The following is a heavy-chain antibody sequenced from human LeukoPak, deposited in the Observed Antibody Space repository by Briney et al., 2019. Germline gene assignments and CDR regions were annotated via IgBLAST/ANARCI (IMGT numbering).Heavy chain of an antibody. CDR1: GGSISSYH. CDR3: ARENPYYYYMDV. V-gene: IGHV4-59*01. Sequence: SETLSLTCTVSGGSISSYHWSWIRQPPGKGLEWIGYIFYSGTTNYNLSLKSRVTISVDTSNNHFSLKLSSVTAADTAVYYCARENPYYYYMDVWGKGTTVTVSS. CDR2: IFYSGTT. J-gene: IGHJ6*03. D-gene: IGHD1-14*01.